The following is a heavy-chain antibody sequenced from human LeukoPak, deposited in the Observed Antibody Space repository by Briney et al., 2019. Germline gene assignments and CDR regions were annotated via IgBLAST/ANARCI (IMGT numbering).Heavy chain of an antibody. V-gene: IGHV3-23*01. CDR1: GFTLSSYA. D-gene: IGHD6-13*01. CDR2: VDGGGGGT. J-gene: IGHJ4*02. CDR3: AKAVYSSSWSIDY. Sequence: GGSLRLSCAASGFTLSSYAMTWVRQAPGRGLEWVSSVDGGGGGTYYADSVKGRFTISRDNSKNTLYLQMNSLRAEDTAVYYCAKAVYSSSWSIDYWGQGTLVTVSS.